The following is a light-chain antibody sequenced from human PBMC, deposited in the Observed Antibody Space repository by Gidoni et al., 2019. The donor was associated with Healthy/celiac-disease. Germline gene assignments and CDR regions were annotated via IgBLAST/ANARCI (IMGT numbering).Light chain of an antibody. Sequence: EIVLTQSPATLSLSPGERVTLSCSASQSVRSYLAWYQQKPGQAPRLLIYDASNRATGIPAGFGGSGSGTDFTLTISSLEPEDFAVYYCQQRSNWPQITFGQGTRLEIK. CDR3: QQRSNWPQIT. V-gene: IGKV3-11*01. CDR2: DAS. CDR1: QSVRSY. J-gene: IGKJ5*01.